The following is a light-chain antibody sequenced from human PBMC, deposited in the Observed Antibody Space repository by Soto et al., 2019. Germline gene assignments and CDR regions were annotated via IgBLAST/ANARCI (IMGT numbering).Light chain of an antibody. Sequence: QSVLTQSPSASGTPGQRVTISCSGSNSNIGTNAVNWYQQIPGTAPKLLIYNNNQRPSGVPDRFSGSKSGTSASLAISGLQSEDEADYPCATWDDTLRTWVFGGGTKVTVL. V-gene: IGLV1-44*01. J-gene: IGLJ3*02. CDR3: ATWDDTLRTWV. CDR1: NSNIGTNA. CDR2: NNN.